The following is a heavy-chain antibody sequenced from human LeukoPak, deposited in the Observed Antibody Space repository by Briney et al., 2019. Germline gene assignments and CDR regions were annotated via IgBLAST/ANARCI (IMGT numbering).Heavy chain of an antibody. Sequence: GRSLRLSCAASGFTFSSYGMHWVRQAPGKGLEWVAVISYDGSNKYYADSVKGRFTISRDNSKNTLYLQMNSLRAEDTAVYYCAKVAGYSSSWYYFDYWGQGTLVTVSS. CDR3: AKVAGYSSSWYYFDY. CDR1: GFTFSSYG. D-gene: IGHD6-13*01. V-gene: IGHV3-30*18. CDR2: ISYDGSNK. J-gene: IGHJ4*02.